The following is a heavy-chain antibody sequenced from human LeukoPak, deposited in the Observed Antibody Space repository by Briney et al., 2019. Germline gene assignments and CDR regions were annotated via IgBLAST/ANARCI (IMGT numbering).Heavy chain of an antibody. CDR1: GFTFSSYA. V-gene: IGHV3-9*01. D-gene: IGHD5-24*01. J-gene: IGHJ4*02. CDR2: ISWNSGSI. Sequence: GGSLRLSCAASGFTFSSYAMHWVRQAPGKGLEWVSGISWNSGSIGYADSVKGRFTISRDNAKNSLYLQMNSLRAEDTALYYCAKDGDRRDGYNSLDFDYWGQGTLVTVSS. CDR3: AKDGDRRDGYNSLDFDY.